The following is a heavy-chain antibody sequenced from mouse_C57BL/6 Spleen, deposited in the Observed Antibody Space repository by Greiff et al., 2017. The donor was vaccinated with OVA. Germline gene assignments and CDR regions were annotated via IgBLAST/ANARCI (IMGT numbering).Heavy chain of an antibody. V-gene: IGHV8-12*01. D-gene: IGHD3-2*02. CDR3: ARSGAQAPFDY. Sequence: VKLVESGPGILQSSQTLSLTCSFSGFSLSTSGMGVSWIRQPSGKGLEWLAHIYWDDDKRYNPSLKSRLTISKDTSRHQVFLKITSVDTADTATYYCARSGAQAPFDYWGQGTTLTVSS. J-gene: IGHJ2*01. CDR1: GFSLSTSGMG. CDR2: IYWDDDK.